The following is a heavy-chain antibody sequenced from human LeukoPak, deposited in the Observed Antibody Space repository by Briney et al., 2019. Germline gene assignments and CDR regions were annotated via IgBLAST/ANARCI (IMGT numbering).Heavy chain of an antibody. D-gene: IGHD5-12*01. Sequence: GRSLRLSCAASGFTFSSYGMHWVRQAPGKGLEWVAVISYDGSNKYYADSVKGRFTISRDNSKNTLYLQMNSLRAEDTAVYYCAKGGEGGSDFSIFYWGRGTLVTVSS. CDR1: GFTFSSYG. V-gene: IGHV3-30*18. CDR2: ISYDGSNK. J-gene: IGHJ4*02. CDR3: AKGGEGGSDFSIFY.